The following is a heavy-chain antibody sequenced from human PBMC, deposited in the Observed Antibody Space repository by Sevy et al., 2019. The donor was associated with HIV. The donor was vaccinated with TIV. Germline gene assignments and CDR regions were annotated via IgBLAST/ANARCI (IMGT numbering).Heavy chain of an antibody. J-gene: IGHJ4*02. V-gene: IGHV3-23*01. D-gene: IGHD3-9*01. CDR2: ISGSGGRT. Sequence: LSLTCAASGFIFSNYTMSWVRQAPGKGLEWVSVISGSGGRTHYADSVKGRFTISRENSKNTLYLQMNSLRAEDTAVYYCAKRFPKGTYFDIWGQGTLVTVSS. CDR1: GFIFSNYT. CDR3: AKRFPKGTYFDI.